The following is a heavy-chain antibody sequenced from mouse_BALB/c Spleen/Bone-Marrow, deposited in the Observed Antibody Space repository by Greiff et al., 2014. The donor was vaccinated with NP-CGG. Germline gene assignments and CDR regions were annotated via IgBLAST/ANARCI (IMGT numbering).Heavy chain of an antibody. D-gene: IGHD2-2*01. J-gene: IGHJ4*01. CDR1: GFSLTLYG. CDR3: ARHERGYPYAMDY. CDR2: MWSDGTT. V-gene: IGHV2-6-2*01. Sequence: VHLVESGPDLVAPSQSLSITCTVSGFSLTLYGVHWVRQSPGKGLEWLVVMWSDGTTTYNSALKSRLSISKDNSKSQVFLKLNSLQTDDTAMYYCARHERGYPYAMDYWGQGTSVTVSS.